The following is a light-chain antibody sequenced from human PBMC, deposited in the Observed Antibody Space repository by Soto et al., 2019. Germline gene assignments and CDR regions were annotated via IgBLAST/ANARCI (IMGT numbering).Light chain of an antibody. Sequence: EIVLTQSPATLSLSPGERATLSYRASQSVSSYLAWYQQKPGQAPTLLIYDASNRATGIPASFSGSRSGTDFTLTISSPALADFAVYYGQQRSNWPPVTFGGGTKVEIK. CDR1: QSVSSY. V-gene: IGKV3-11*01. J-gene: IGKJ4*01. CDR3: QQRSNWPPVT. CDR2: DAS.